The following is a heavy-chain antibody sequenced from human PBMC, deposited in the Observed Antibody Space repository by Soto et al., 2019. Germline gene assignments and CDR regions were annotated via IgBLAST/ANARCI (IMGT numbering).Heavy chain of an antibody. V-gene: IGHV3-48*04. CDR1: ECAFSTYS. CDR2: ISSSSNTI. CDR3: ARDVRGYDSSGYYLGIYYYYGMGV. D-gene: IGHD3-22*01. J-gene: IGHJ6*02. Sequence: VGPMRLWYAASECAFSTYSVNWVRQATGKGQEWLSYISSSSNTITYADSVKGRFTISRDNAKNSLYLQMNSLRAEDTAVYYCARDVRGYDSSGYYLGIYYYYGMGVWGQGTTVTVSS.